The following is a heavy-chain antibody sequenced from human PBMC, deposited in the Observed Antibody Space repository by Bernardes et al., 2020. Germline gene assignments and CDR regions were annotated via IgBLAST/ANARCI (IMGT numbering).Heavy chain of an antibody. V-gene: IGHV3-48*02. CDR3: TKDVGVCNAGGCYRWQED. CDR1: GFTFGSYS. D-gene: IGHD2-2*02. J-gene: IGHJ4*02. CDR2: ISHESSDR. Sequence: GGSLRLSCVASGFTFGSYSMNWVRQAPGKGLEWVAYISHESSDRKYADSVKGRFIISRDYARNSLYLEMNNLRDDDTAVYHCTKDVGVCNAGGCYRWQEDWGQGTLVTVSS.